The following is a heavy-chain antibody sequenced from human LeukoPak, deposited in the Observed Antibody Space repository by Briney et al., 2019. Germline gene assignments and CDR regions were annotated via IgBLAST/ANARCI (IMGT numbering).Heavy chain of an antibody. J-gene: IGHJ4*02. CDR1: GFTFSSYA. V-gene: IGHV3-30*04. CDR2: ISYDGSNK. Sequence: GGSLRLSCAASGFTFSSYAMHWVRQAPGKGLEWVAVISYDGSNKYYADSVKGRFTISRDNSKNTLYLQMNSLRAEDTAVYYCARGGSGYDLDPFDDWGQGTLVTVSS. D-gene: IGHD5-12*01. CDR3: ARGGSGYDLDPFDD.